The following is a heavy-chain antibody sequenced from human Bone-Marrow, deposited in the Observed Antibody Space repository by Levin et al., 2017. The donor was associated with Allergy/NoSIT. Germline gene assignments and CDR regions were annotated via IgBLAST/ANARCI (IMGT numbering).Heavy chain of an antibody. J-gene: IGHJ6*02. V-gene: IGHV4-34*01. D-gene: IGHD3-22*01. CDR2: INHSGST. CDR1: GGSFSGYY. CDR3: ARGQGIVVVTPYYYYGMDV. Sequence: KTSETLSLTCAVYGGSFSGYYWSWIRQPPGKGLEWIGEINHSGSTNYNPSLKSRVTISVDTSKNQFSLKLSSVTAADTAVYYCARGQGIVVVTPYYYYGMDVWGQGTTVTVSS.